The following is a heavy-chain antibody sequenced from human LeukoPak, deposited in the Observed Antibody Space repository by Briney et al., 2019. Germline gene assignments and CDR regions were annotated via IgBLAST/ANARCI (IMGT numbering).Heavy chain of an antibody. Sequence: ASVKVPCKASGYTFTSYAMNWVRQAPGQGLEWMGWINTNTGNPTYAQGFTGRFVFSLDTSVSTAYLQISSLKAEDTAVYYCARSISIAAAGTETTYYYYGMDVWGQGTTVTVSS. V-gene: IGHV7-4-1*02. CDR3: ARSISIAAAGTETTYYYYGMDV. CDR2: INTNTGNP. J-gene: IGHJ6*02. CDR1: GYTFTSYA. D-gene: IGHD6-13*01.